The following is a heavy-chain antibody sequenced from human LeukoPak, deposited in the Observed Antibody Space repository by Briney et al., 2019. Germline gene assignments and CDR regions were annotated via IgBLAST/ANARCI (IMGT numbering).Heavy chain of an antibody. J-gene: IGHJ4*02. V-gene: IGHV4-34*01. CDR1: GGSLSGYY. Sequence: SETLSLTCKVSGGSLSGYYWSWIRQSPGRGLEWIGEINHTGSTNYNPSLKSRVTMSVDTSREQFSLQVTSVTAADTAIYYCARGDYWGQGTRVIVSS. CDR2: INHTGST. CDR3: ARGDY.